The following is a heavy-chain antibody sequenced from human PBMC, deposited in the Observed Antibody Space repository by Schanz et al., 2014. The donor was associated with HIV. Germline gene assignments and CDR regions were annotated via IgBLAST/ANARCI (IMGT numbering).Heavy chain of an antibody. CDR3: VRDAAGRFSDRSPGY. CDR2: ISWHGYTV. Sequence: EVQLVESGGHLVQPGRSLRLSCAASGFTFTDYAMHWVRQVPGKGLEWVAGISWHGYTVGYADSVKGRFTISRDNSKNTLYLQMNSLRVEDTAVYYCVRDAAGRFSDRSPGYWGQGTLVIVSS. J-gene: IGHJ4*01. D-gene: IGHD2-15*01. CDR1: GFTFTDYA. V-gene: IGHV3-9*01.